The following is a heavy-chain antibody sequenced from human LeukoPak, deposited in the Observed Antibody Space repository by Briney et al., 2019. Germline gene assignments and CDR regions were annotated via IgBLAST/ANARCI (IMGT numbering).Heavy chain of an antibody. CDR2: IYFSGST. D-gene: IGHD2-2*01. Sequence: SETLSLTCTVSGASITNDVYYWSWIRQHPGKGLEWIGYIYFSGSTYYNPTLKSRASVSVDTSKSQFSLRLTSVTAADTAVYYCARRAPFSNWFDPWGQGTLVIVSS. V-gene: IGHV4-31*03. CDR1: GASITNDVYY. CDR3: ARRAPFSNWFDP. J-gene: IGHJ5*02.